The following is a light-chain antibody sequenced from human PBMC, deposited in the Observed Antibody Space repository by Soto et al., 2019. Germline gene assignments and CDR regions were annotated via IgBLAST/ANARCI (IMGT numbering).Light chain of an antibody. V-gene: IGLV2-23*02. CDR1: SSDVGSYNL. J-gene: IGLJ1*01. CDR3: CSYAGSSTLV. Sequence: QSALPQPASVSGSPGQSITISCTGTSSDVGSYNLVSWYQHHPGKAPKLMIYEVSKRPPGVSNRFSGSKSGNTASLTISGFQAEDEADYYCCSYAGSSTLVFGTGTKVTV. CDR2: EVS.